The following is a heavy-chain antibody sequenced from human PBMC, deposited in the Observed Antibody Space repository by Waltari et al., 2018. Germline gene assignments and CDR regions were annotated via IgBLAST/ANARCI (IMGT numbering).Heavy chain of an antibody. D-gene: IGHD6-13*01. Sequence: QVQLQESGPGLVKPSETLSLTCTVPGGSISSYYWSWIRQPPGKGLEWIGYIYYSGSTNYNPSLKSRVTISVDTSKNQFSLKLSSVTAADTAVYYCARVTAAAGTVDYWGQGTLVTVSS. CDR2: IYYSGST. J-gene: IGHJ4*02. CDR1: GGSISSYY. CDR3: ARVTAAAGTVDY. V-gene: IGHV4-59*01.